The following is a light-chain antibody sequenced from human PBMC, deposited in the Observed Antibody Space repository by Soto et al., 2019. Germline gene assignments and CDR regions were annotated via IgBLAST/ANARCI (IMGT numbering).Light chain of an antibody. J-gene: IGLJ1*01. CDR2: GVT. CDR1: SSDVGTYDY. Sequence: QSVLTQPPSASGSPGQSVTFSCTGTSSDVGTYDYVSWYQQYPGKAPKLLIYGVTRRPPGVPDRFSGSKSGNTAALTVSGLQAEDEAYYYCSSYAGRSMYVFGTGTKVTVL. V-gene: IGLV2-8*01. CDR3: SSYAGRSMYV.